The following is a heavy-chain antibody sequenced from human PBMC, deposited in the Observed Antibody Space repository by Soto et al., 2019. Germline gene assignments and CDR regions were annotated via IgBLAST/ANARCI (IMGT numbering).Heavy chain of an antibody. Sequence: QVQLVESGGGVVQPGRSLRLSCAASGFTSSSYAMHWVRQAPGKGLEWVAVISYDGSNKYYADSVKGRFTISRDNSKNTLYLQMNSRRAEDTAVYYCARGRIQLWLGGSDYWGQGTLVTVSS. V-gene: IGHV3-30-3*01. CDR3: ARGRIQLWLGGSDY. J-gene: IGHJ4*02. D-gene: IGHD5-18*01. CDR1: GFTSSSYA. CDR2: ISYDGSNK.